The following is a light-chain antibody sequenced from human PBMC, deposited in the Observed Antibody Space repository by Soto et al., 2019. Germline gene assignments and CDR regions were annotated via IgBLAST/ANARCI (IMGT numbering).Light chain of an antibody. J-gene: IGKJ1*01. V-gene: IGKV1-39*01. Sequence: DIQITQSPSSLSASVGDRVTITCRASQSISSYLNWYQQNPGKAPKLLIYAASSLQSGVPSRFSGSGSGTDFTLTISSLQPEDFAPYYCQHSYSTPRTFGQGTKVEIK. CDR1: QSISSY. CDR3: QHSYSTPRT. CDR2: AAS.